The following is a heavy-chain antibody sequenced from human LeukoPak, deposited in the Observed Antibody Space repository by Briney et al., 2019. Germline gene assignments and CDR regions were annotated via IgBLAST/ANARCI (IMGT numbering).Heavy chain of an antibody. J-gene: IGHJ4*02. CDR3: ARDGQQLGVDY. CDR2: IYQSGST. Sequence: PSATLSLTCTVSGYSISSGYYWGWIRQPPGKGLEWIGSIYQSGSTYYNASLKSRVTISVDTSRNQFSLKLSSVTAADTALYYCARDGQQLGVDYWGQGTLVTVSS. V-gene: IGHV4-38-2*02. D-gene: IGHD6-13*01. CDR1: GYSISSGYY.